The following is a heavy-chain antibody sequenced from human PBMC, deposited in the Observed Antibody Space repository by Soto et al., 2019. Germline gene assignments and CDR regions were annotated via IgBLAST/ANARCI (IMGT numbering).Heavy chain of an antibody. CDR3: ARGGRQYSSSWYWFDP. J-gene: IGHJ5*02. Sequence: QVQLVQSGAEVKKPGSSVKVSCKASGGTFSSYAISWVRQAPGQGLEWMGGIIPIFGTANYAQKFQGRVTITADESTSTAYKELSSLRSEDTAVYYCARGGRQYSSSWYWFDPWGQGTLVTVSS. V-gene: IGHV1-69*01. CDR1: GGTFSSYA. D-gene: IGHD6-13*01. CDR2: IIPIFGTA.